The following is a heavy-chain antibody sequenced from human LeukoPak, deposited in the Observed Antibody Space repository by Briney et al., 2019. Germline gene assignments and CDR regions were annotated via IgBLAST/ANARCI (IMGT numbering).Heavy chain of an antibody. J-gene: IGHJ3*02. CDR1: GDSVSSNSAA. CDR3: ARDLRKDFDRGRRLDAFDI. V-gene: IGHV6-1*01. D-gene: IGHD3-10*01. Sequence: SQTLSLTCAISGDSVSSNSAAWNWIRQSPSRGHEWLGRTYYRSKWYNDYAVSVKSRITINPDTSKNQFSLQLNSVTPEDTAVYYCARDLRKDFDRGRRLDAFDIWGQGTMVTVSS. CDR2: TYYRSKWYN.